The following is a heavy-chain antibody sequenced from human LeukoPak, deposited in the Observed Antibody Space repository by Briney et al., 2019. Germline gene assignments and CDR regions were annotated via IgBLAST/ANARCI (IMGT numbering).Heavy chain of an antibody. CDR2: ISPTGSTM. Sequence: PGGSLRLSSAASGFTFSSYEMYWVRQAPGKGLEWVSYISPTGSTMYYADSVKGRFTISRDNAKNSLYLQMNSLRAEDTAVYYCATLTVAGPFDYWGQGALVTVSS. D-gene: IGHD6-19*01. CDR1: GFTFSSYE. V-gene: IGHV3-48*03. J-gene: IGHJ4*02. CDR3: ATLTVAGPFDY.